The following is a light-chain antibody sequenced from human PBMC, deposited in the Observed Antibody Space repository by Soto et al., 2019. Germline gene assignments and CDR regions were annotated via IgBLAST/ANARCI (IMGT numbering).Light chain of an antibody. Sequence: QSVLTQPPSVSGAPGQRVTISCTGSSSNIGAGSDVHWYQQLPGTAPKFLIYGNSNRPSGVPDRFSGSKSGTSASLAITGLQAGDEADYYCQSYDSGLSGYVFGTGTKLTVL. CDR3: QSYDSGLSGYV. V-gene: IGLV1-40*01. CDR1: SSNIGAGSD. J-gene: IGLJ1*01. CDR2: GNS.